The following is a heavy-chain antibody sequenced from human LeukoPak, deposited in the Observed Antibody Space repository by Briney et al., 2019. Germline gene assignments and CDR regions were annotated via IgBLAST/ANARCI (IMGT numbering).Heavy chain of an antibody. CDR2: IYYSGST. Sequence: SEPLSLTCTLSGRSISSSSYYWGWIRQPPGKGLEWFGCIYYSGSTYYHPSLKSRVTITVHTSKNQFSLKLSSVTAADTAVDYCASGIVGATYKYWFDPWGQGTLVTVSS. D-gene: IGHD1-26*01. J-gene: IGHJ5*02. CDR3: ASGIVGATYKYWFDP. V-gene: IGHV4-39*07. CDR1: GRSISSSSYY.